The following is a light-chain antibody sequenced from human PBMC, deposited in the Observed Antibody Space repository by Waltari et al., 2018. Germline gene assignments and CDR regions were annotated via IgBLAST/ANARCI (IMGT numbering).Light chain of an antibody. CDR3: AAWDDSLNGAV. V-gene: IGLV1-44*01. CDR1: SSNIGTNT. J-gene: IGLJ2*01. CDR2: SQ. Sequence: QSVLTQPPSVSGTPGARVTISCSGSSSNIGTNTVSWYQQLPGAAPKLLIYSQTDRFSGSKSGTSASLAISGLQSEDEADYYCAAWDDSLNGAVFGGGTKLTVL.